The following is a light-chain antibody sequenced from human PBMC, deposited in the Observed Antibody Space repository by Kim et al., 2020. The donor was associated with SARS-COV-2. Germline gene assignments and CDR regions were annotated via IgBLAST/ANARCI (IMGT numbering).Light chain of an antibody. CDR1: NIGSKS. Sequence: SYELTQPPSVSVAPGKTARITCGGNNIGSKSVHWYQQKPGQAPVLVIYFDSDRPSGIPERFSGSDSGNTATLTISRVDAGDEADYYCQVWDSSSDRVFGGGTQLTVL. CDR2: FDS. CDR3: QVWDSSSDRV. J-gene: IGLJ3*02. V-gene: IGLV3-21*04.